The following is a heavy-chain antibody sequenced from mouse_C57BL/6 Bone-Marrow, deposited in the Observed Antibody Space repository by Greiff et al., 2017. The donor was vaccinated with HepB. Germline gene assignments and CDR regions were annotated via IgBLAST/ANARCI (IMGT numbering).Heavy chain of an antibody. D-gene: IGHD1-1*01. J-gene: IGHJ2*01. CDR2: ISGGGGNT. Sequence: EVKLQESGGGLVKPGGSLKLSCAASGFTFSSYTMSWVRQTPEKRLEWVATISGGGGNTYYPDSVKGRFTISRDNAKNTLYLQMSSLRSEDTALYYCARDYYGSSDYFDYWGQGTTLTVSS. CDR3: ARDYYGSSDYFDY. CDR1: GFTFSSYT. V-gene: IGHV5-9*01.